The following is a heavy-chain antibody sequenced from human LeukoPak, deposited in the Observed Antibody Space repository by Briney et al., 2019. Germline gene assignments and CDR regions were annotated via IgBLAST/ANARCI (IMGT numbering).Heavy chain of an antibody. CDR1: GGSISSGGYS. J-gene: IGHJ4*02. CDR3: ARNKYYDSSGYYSPDY. Sequence: PSETLSLTCAVSGGSISSGGYSWSWIRQPPGKGLEGIVYIYHSGSTYYNPSLKSRVTISVDRSKNQFSLKLSSVTAADTAVYYCARNKYYDSSGYYSPDYWGQGTLVTVSS. V-gene: IGHV4-30-2*01. D-gene: IGHD3-22*01. CDR2: IYHSGST.